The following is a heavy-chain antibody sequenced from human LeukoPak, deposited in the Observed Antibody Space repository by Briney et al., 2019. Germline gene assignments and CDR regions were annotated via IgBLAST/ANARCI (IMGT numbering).Heavy chain of an antibody. Sequence: SETLSLTCTVSGGSLSNNDWSWIRQPPGKGLEWIGYIYYSGSTNYNPSLKSRVTISVDTSKNQFSLKLSSVTAADTAVYCCARSNSGSYWYYFDYWGQGTLVTVSS. J-gene: IGHJ4*02. CDR1: GGSLSNND. CDR2: IYYSGST. D-gene: IGHD1-26*01. V-gene: IGHV4-59*01. CDR3: ARSNSGSYWYYFDY.